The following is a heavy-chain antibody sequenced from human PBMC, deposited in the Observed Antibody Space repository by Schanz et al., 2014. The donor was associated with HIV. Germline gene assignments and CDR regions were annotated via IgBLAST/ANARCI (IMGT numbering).Heavy chain of an antibody. CDR3: TRLHYYYDRSGFSFDC. J-gene: IGHJ4*02. Sequence: QVQLVQSGAEVKKPGSSVKVSCKTSGDSFTSYYIHWVRQAPGQGLEWMGWINPNSGSTNLAQKFEGRVTMTIDMSIPSASMELSRLNADDTAMDFCTRLHYYYDRSGFSFDCWGQGTLVTVSS. D-gene: IGHD3-22*01. CDR1: GDSFTSYY. V-gene: IGHV1-2*02. CDR2: INPNSGST.